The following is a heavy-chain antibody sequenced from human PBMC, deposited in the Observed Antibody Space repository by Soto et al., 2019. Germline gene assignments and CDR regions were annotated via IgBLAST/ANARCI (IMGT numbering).Heavy chain of an antibody. CDR3: ARDSTSLAEQWFPTGVFDY. V-gene: IGHV3-30-3*01. D-gene: IGHD6-19*01. J-gene: IGHJ4*02. Sequence: QVQLVESGGGVVQPGRSLRLSCAASGFTFGSYAMHWVRQAPGKGLEWVAVISYDGSNKYYADSVKGRFTISRDNSKNTLYLQMNSLRAEDTAVYYCARDSTSLAEQWFPTGVFDYWGQGTLVTVSS. CDR2: ISYDGSNK. CDR1: GFTFGSYA.